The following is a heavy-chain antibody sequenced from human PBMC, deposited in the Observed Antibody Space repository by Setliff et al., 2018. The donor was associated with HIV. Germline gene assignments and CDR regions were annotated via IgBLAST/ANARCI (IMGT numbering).Heavy chain of an antibody. Sequence: SETLSLTCAVYGGSFSGYYWSWIRQPPGQGLEWIGEINHSGSTNYNPSLKSRVTISVDTSKNQFSLELSSVTAADTAVYYCAREPAAIQGAYYYYDMDVWGKGTTVTVSS. V-gene: IGHV4-34*01. CDR2: INHSGST. CDR1: GGSFSGYY. J-gene: IGHJ6*03. CDR3: AREPAAIQGAYYYYDMDV. D-gene: IGHD2-2*02.